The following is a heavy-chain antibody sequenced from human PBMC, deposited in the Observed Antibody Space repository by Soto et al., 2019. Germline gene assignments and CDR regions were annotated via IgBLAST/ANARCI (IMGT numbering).Heavy chain of an antibody. CDR3: ARRPHCSGGICYYGLDN. J-gene: IGHJ4*02. CDR2: MNPDSGHA. D-gene: IGHD2-15*01. CDR1: GYTFTNSD. V-gene: IGHV1-8*01. Sequence: ASVKVSCKASGYTFTNSDINWVRQAPGQGLEWMGWMNPDSGHAAYAQKFQGRVTLTTSTSTSTVYMEMRSLGSEDTAVYYCARRPHCSGGICYYGLDNWGQGTLVTVS.